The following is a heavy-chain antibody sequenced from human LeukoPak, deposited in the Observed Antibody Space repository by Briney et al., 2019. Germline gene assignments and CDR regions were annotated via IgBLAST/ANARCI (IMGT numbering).Heavy chain of an antibody. CDR1: AFPFRTYG. V-gene: IGHV3-33*01. D-gene: IGHD1-26*01. Sequence: GGSLRLSCAASAFPFRTYGMHWVRQAPGKGLEWVAAIWYDGNNKYYADSVKGRFTISRDNSKSTLFLQMSGLRAEDTALYYCASDHGAYWGQGTLVTVSS. J-gene: IGHJ4*02. CDR2: IWYDGNNK. CDR3: ASDHGAY.